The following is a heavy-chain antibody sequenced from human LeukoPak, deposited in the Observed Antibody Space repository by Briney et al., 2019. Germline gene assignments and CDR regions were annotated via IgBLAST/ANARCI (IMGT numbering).Heavy chain of an antibody. CDR3: ARHRTIYYDNSGYWV. J-gene: IGHJ4*02. D-gene: IGHD3-22*01. Sequence: SSETLSLTCTVSGVSISSSNSYWGWIRQPPGKGLEWIGSIYYSGSTYYNPSLKSRVTISVDTSKNQFSLKLSSVTAADTAVYYCARHRTIYYDNSGYWVWGQGTLVTVSS. CDR1: GVSISSSNSY. V-gene: IGHV4-39*01. CDR2: IYYSGST.